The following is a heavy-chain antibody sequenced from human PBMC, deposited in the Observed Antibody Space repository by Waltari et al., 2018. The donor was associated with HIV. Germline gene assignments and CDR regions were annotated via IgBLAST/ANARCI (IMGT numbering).Heavy chain of an antibody. CDR2: ISNDGSKK. CDR3: VRALGDY. J-gene: IGHJ4*02. V-gene: IGHV3-30-3*01. CDR1: GFPFSNFG. D-gene: IGHD7-27*01. Sequence: QVQLVESGGGVVQPGKSLRLSCAASGFPFSNFGMNWVRQAPGKGLEWVALISNDGSKKYYADSVKGRFTISRANSKNTLYLQMNSLRPDDTAVYYCVRALGDYWGQGTLVTISS.